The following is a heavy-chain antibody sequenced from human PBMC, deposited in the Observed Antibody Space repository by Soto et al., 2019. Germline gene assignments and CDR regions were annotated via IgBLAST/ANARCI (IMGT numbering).Heavy chain of an antibody. CDR3: ASYHFPLGSSRPVYYFDY. Sequence: GGSLRLSCAASGFPFSSYSMNWVRQAPGKGLEWVSYISSSSSTIYYADSVKGRFTISRDNAKNSLYLQMNSLRAEDTAVYYCASYHFPLGSSRPVYYFDYWGQGTLVTVSS. D-gene: IGHD6-13*01. CDR1: GFPFSSYS. CDR2: ISSSSSTI. V-gene: IGHV3-48*01. J-gene: IGHJ4*02.